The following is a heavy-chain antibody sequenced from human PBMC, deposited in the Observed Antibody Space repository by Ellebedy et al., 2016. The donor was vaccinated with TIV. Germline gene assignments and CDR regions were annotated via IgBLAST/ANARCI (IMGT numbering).Heavy chain of an antibody. Sequence: MPSETLSLTCAVYGGSFTGYFWSWIRQPPGKGLEWIGEVNPSGTTNDNPSLNGRATVSVDKSRNAFSLKMRYVTAADTAVYFCARDLRRAYIVVAGTMDSWGQGTLVTVSS. V-gene: IGHV4-34*04. D-gene: IGHD2-2*01. CDR2: VNPSGTT. CDR1: GGSFTGYF. J-gene: IGHJ4*02. CDR3: ARDLRRAYIVVAGTMDS.